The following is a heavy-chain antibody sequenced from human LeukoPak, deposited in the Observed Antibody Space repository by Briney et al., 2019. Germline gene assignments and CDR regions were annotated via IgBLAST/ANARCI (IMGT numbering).Heavy chain of an antibody. V-gene: IGHV4-59*01. CDR1: GGSITSYY. CDR3: ARTGGSYFDY. Sequence: SGTLSLTCTVSGGSITSYYWSWIRQPPGKGLEWIGYILVSGSTNYTPSLKSRVTISVDTSKNQFSLKLSSVTAADTAVYYCARTGGSYFDYWGQGTLVTVSS. CDR2: ILVSGST. D-gene: IGHD1-14*01. J-gene: IGHJ4*02.